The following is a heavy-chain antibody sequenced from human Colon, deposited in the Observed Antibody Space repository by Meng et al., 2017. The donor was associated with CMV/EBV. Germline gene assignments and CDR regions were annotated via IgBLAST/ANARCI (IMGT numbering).Heavy chain of an antibody. V-gene: IGHV3-9*01. CDR2: ISWHSGNI. J-gene: IGHJ6*02. Sequence: SLKISCAASGFIFDDYAMHWVRQAPGKGLEWVSGISWHSGNIGYADSVKGRFTISRDHAGNSLYLQMNSLRAEDTALYYCAKAYKSVRFKAFGEYGMDVWGQGTTVTVSS. CDR1: GFIFDDYA. D-gene: IGHD3-10*01. CDR3: AKAYKSVRFKAFGEYGMDV.